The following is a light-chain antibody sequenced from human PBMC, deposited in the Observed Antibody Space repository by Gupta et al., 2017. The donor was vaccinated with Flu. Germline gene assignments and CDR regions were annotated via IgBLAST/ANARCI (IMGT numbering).Light chain of an antibody. J-gene: IGKJ1*01. CDR2: WAS. CDR3: QQYYSTPPT. V-gene: IGKV4-1*01. CDR1: QSVLYSANNKNY. Sequence: DILMTQSPDSLAVSLGERATINCKSSQSVLYSANNKNYVAWYQQKPGQPPKLIIYWASTREAGVPDRFSGSGSGTDFTLTISSLQAEDVAVYYCQQYYSTPPTFGQGTKVEIK.